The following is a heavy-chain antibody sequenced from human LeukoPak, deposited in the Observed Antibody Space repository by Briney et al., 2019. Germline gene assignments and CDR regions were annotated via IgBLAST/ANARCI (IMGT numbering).Heavy chain of an antibody. CDR1: GGSISNYY. D-gene: IGHD3-22*01. Sequence: PSESLSLTCTVFGGSISNYYWSWIRQPPGKGLEWIGYIYYSGSTNYNPSLKSRVTISVDTSKNQFFLKLSSMTAADTAIYYCARVIVGGFFDYWGQGALVTVSS. CDR2: IYYSGST. V-gene: IGHV4-59*01. J-gene: IGHJ4*02. CDR3: ARVIVGGFFDY.